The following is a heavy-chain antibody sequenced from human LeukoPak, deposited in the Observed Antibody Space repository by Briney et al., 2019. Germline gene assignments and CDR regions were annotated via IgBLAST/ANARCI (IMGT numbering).Heavy chain of an antibody. Sequence: PGGSLRLSCAASGFTFSLNYMNWVRQAPGKGLEWVSILYSGSDTYYADSVKGRFTISRDSSKNMLFLHMNSLSAEDTAVYYCARVGDHFHWYLDLWGRGTLVTVSS. CDR2: LYSGSDT. CDR3: ARVGDHFHWYLDL. D-gene: IGHD3-3*02. V-gene: IGHV3-53*01. CDR1: GFTFSLNY. J-gene: IGHJ2*01.